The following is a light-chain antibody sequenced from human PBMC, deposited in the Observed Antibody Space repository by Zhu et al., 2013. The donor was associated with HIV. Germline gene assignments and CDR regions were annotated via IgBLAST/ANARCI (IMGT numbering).Light chain of an antibody. V-gene: IGLV2-14*02. J-gene: IGLJ2*01. CDR2: EVS. Sequence: QSALTQPASVSGSPGQSITISCTGTSSDIGSFNLVSWYQRHPDTAPKLIIYEVSKRPSGISSRFSGSKSENTASLTVSGLQSEDDGDYYCSSFTGSHVIFGGGTKLTVL. CDR3: SSFTGSHVI. CDR1: SSDIGSFNL.